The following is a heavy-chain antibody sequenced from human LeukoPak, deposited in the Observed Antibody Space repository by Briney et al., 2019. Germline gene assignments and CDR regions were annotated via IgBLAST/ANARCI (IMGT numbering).Heavy chain of an antibody. Sequence: ASVEVSCKVSGYTLTELSMHWVRQAPGKGLEWMGGFDPEDGETIYAQKFQGRVTMTEDTSTDTAYMELSSLRSEDTAVYYCASHDDGSYGTFDYWGQGTLVTVSS. V-gene: IGHV1-24*01. CDR3: ASHDDGSYGTFDY. CDR2: FDPEDGET. J-gene: IGHJ4*02. CDR1: GYTLTELS. D-gene: IGHD1-26*01.